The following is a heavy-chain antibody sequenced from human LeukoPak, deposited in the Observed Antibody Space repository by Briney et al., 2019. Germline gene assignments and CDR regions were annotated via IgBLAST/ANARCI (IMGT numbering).Heavy chain of an antibody. D-gene: IGHD6-25*01. V-gene: IGHV1-2*02. J-gene: IGHJ4*02. CDR1: GYTFTRYY. Sequence: GASVKVSCKASGYTFTRYYMHWVRQAPGQGLEWMGWINPNSGGTNYAQKFQGRVTMTRDTSISTAYMELSRLRSDDTAVYYCARGGSGLPGASYTPDFDYWGQGTLVTVSS. CDR2: INPNSGGT. CDR3: ARGGSGLPGASYTPDFDY.